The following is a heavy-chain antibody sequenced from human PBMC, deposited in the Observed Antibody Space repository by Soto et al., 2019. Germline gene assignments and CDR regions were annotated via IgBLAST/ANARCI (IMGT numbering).Heavy chain of an antibody. CDR1: GGSISSHY. CDR2: IYDSVKT. D-gene: IGHD6-13*01. CDR3: ARGVAAAGTVDDAFDI. J-gene: IGHJ3*02. V-gene: IGHV4-59*11. Sequence: SETLSLTCTVSGGSISSHYWTWIWNRQLPGRGLEWVGYIYDSVKTKYNPSLKSRVTISVDTSKNQFSLQLSSVTAADTAVYYCARGVAAAGTVDDAFDIWGQGTMVTVSS.